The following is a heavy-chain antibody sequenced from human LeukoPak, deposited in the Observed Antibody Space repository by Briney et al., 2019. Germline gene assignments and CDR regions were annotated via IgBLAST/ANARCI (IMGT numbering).Heavy chain of an antibody. CDR3: ARDFETGGYYYCGMDV. D-gene: IGHD3-10*01. Sequence: GGSLRLSCAASGFTFSSSAMSWVRQAPGKGREWVSAISNNGGYTYYADSVQGRFTISRDNSKSTLCLQMNSLRAEDTAVYYCARDFETGGYYYCGMDVWGQGTTVTVSS. V-gene: IGHV3-23*01. CDR1: GFTFSSSA. J-gene: IGHJ6*02. CDR2: ISNNGGYT.